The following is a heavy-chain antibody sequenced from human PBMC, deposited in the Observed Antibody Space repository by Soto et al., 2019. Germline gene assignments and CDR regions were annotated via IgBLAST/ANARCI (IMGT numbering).Heavy chain of an antibody. Sequence: ASVKVSCKASGYTFTNDEISWVRQATGQGLEWMGWMIPGSGNTGYAHKFQDRVTMTRNISISTAYMELSRLGSDDTAIHYCPRMAASGSLNWFDPWGQGTLVTFSS. CDR2: MIPGSGNT. CDR1: GYTFTNDE. J-gene: IGHJ5*02. CDR3: PRMAASGSLNWFDP. V-gene: IGHV1-8*01. D-gene: IGHD3-10*01.